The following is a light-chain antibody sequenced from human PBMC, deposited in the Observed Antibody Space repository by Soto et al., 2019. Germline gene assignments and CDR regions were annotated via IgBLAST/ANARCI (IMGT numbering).Light chain of an antibody. Sequence: QSALTQPRSVSGSPGQSVTISCTGTSSDVVSWYQQHPGKAPKLIIYYVSQRPSGVPDRFSGSKSGNTASLTIPGLQAEDEADYYCCSSAGGFTWVFGGGTKVTVL. CDR2: YVS. J-gene: IGLJ3*02. CDR1: SSDVV. V-gene: IGLV2-11*01. CDR3: CSSAGGFTWV.